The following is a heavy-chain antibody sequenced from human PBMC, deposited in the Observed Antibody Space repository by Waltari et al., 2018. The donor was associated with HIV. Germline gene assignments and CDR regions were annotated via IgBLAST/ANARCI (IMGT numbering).Heavy chain of an antibody. CDR1: GFTLSSYW. J-gene: IGHJ4*02. V-gene: IGHV3-7*01. CDR3: ARDRHYDILTGAYFDY. D-gene: IGHD3-9*01. CDR2: IKEDGSGK. Sequence: EVQLVESGGGLVQPGGSLRLSCAASGFTLSSYWMSWVRQGPGKGLEGVANIKEDGSGKYYVDSVKGQFTISRDNAKNSLYLQMNSLRAEDTAVYYCARDRHYDILTGAYFDYWGQGTLVTVSS.